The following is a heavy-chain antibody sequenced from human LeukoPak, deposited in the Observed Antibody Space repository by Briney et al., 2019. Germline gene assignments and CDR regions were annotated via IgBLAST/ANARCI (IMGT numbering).Heavy chain of an antibody. CDR1: GFTFSSYG. J-gene: IGHJ4*02. CDR3: AKERDTAMVTIDY. V-gene: IGHV3-30*02. Sequence: GGSLRLSCAAPGFTFSSYGMHWVRQAPGKGLEGVAFIRYDGSNKYYAGSVKGRFTISRNKSKNTLYLQMNSLRAEDTAVYYCAKERDTAMVTIDYWGQGTLVTVSS. D-gene: IGHD5-18*01. CDR2: IRYDGSNK.